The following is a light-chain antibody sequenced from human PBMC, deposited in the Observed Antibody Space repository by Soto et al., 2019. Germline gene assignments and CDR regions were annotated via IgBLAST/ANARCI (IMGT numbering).Light chain of an antibody. CDR2: GNS. CDR3: QTCESSLRAL. Sequence: QSVLTQPPSVSGAPGQRVTISCTGSSSNIGAGYDVHWYQQLPGTAPKLLIYGNSNRPSGLPDRFSASKSATSASLAITGHQAEDGSDYSCQTCESSLRALFGGGAKLTVL. J-gene: IGLJ3*02. CDR1: SSNIGAGYD. V-gene: IGLV1-40*01.